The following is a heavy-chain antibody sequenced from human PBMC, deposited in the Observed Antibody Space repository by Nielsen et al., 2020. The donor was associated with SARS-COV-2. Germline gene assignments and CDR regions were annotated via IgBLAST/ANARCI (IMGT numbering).Heavy chain of an antibody. CDR3: ARDQDGGAATSNWYFDL. J-gene: IGHJ2*01. Sequence: GGSLRLSCAASGFRFTSYTMNWVRQAPGKGMEWVASITMRGPYMYYADSVRGRFTVSRDNADNSLYLQMNSLRDDDTAVYYCARDQDGGAATSNWYFDLWGRVTLVIVSS. CDR1: GFRFTSYT. D-gene: IGHD6-25*01. V-gene: IGHV3-21*01. CDR2: ITMRGPYM.